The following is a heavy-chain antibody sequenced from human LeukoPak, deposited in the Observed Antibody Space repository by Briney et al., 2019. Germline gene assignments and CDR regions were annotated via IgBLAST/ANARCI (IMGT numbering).Heavy chain of an antibody. CDR3: ARGSGWFNYHFDY. D-gene: IGHD6-19*01. CDR1: GGSISSGTYY. V-gene: IGHV4-61*02. Sequence: PSETLSLTCSVSGGSISSGTYYWSWIRQPAGEGLEWIGRIFTSGTTNYNPSLKSRVTISIDTSKNQFSLKLSSVTAADTAVYYCARGSGWFNYHFDYWGQGTLVTVSS. CDR2: IFTSGTT. J-gene: IGHJ4*02.